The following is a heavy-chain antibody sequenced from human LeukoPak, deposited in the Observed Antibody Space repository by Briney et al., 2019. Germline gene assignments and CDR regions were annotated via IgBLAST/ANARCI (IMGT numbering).Heavy chain of an antibody. J-gene: IGHJ4*02. CDR3: ARAWGGGRWFF. Sequence: PGGCLRLSCAASGFTFSSYWMHWVRQAPGKGLVWVSGINSDGRSKIYADSVKGGFTISRDNAKNPLYLQMNSPSAEDSAVYYCARAWGGGRWFFWGQGTLVTVSS. V-gene: IGHV3-74*01. CDR1: GFTFSSYW. D-gene: IGHD3-10*01. CDR2: INSDGRSK.